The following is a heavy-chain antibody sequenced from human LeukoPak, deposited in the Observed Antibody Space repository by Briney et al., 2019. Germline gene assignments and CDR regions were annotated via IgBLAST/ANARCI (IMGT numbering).Heavy chain of an antibody. CDR2: IRQDGSQK. V-gene: IGHV3-7*01. D-gene: IGHD4-17*01. CDR3: ARESGSVTSEVDFDY. CDR1: GFIFSDYG. Sequence: GGSLRLSCAASGFIFSDYGMSWVRQAPGKGLEWVATIRQDGSQKYYVDSVKGRFTISRDNAKNSLYLQMNSLRAEDTAVYYCARESGSVTSEVDFDYWGQGTLVTVSS. J-gene: IGHJ4*02.